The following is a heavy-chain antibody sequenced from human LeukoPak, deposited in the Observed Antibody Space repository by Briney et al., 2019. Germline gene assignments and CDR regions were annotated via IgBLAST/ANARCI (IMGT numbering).Heavy chain of an antibody. CDR1: GYSFTTYW. CDR2: IYPGDSDS. Sequence: GESLKISCKGSGYSFTTYWIAWVRQMPGKGLEWMGIIYPGDSDSRYSPSFQGQVTISADKSISTAFLQWSSLKASDTAMYYCARQQVAYYYYYGMDVWGKGTTVTVSS. D-gene: IGHD2-15*01. J-gene: IGHJ6*04. CDR3: ARQQVAYYYYYGMDV. V-gene: IGHV5-51*01.